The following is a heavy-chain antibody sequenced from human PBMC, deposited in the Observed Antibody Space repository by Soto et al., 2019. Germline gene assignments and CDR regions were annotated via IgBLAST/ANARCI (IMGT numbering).Heavy chain of an antibody. J-gene: IGHJ3*02. Sequence: LSLTCTVSGGSISSSSYYWGWIRQPPGKGLEWIGSIYYSGSTYYNPSLKSRVTISVDTSKNQFSLKLSSVTAADTAVYYCARHIIVARAFDIWGQGTMVTVSS. CDR2: IYYSGST. V-gene: IGHV4-39*01. CDR1: GGSISSSSYY. CDR3: ARHIIVARAFDI. D-gene: IGHD3-22*01.